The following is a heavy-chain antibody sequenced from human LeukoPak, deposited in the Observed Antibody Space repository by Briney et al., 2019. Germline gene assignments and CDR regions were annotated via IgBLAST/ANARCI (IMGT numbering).Heavy chain of an antibody. J-gene: IGHJ4*02. D-gene: IGHD6-19*01. CDR1: GFTFSTYW. V-gene: IGHV3-7*01. CDR2: IKQDGSEK. CDR3: ATFTPVAGNFDY. Sequence: GGSLRLSCAVSGFTFSTYWMSWVRQAPGKGLEWVANIKQDGSEKYYVASVKGRFTISRDNAKNSLYLQMNSLRAEDTAMYYCATFTPVAGNFDYWGQGTLVTVSS.